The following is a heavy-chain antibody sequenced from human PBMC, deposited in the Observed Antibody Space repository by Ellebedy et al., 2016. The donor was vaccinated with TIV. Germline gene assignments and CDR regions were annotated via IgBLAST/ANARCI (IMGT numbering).Heavy chain of an antibody. CDR2: IYYIGIT. CDR1: GGSISTFS. Sequence: MPSETLSLTCNVSGGSISTFSWSWIRQPPGNGLEFIGYIYYIGITNYNPSLESRVAISIDTSENQFSLRLSSVTAADTAVYYCAAYYGGRFDYWGQGTLVTVSS. J-gene: IGHJ4*02. CDR3: AAYYGGRFDY. D-gene: IGHD4-23*01. V-gene: IGHV4-59*01.